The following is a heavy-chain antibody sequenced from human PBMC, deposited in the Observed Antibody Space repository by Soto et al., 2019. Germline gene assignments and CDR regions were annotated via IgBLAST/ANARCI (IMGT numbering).Heavy chain of an antibody. CDR1: GFTFSSYT. J-gene: IGHJ4*01. CDR2: ISGSGGSP. D-gene: IGHD2-21*01. CDR3: AKARCAGDSCYAPEY. V-gene: IGHV3-23*01. Sequence: DVQLLESGGGLVQPGGSLRLSCAASGFTFSSYTMAWVRQAPGKGLEWVSSISGSGGSPSYADSVQGRFTISRDNPRNTLSLQMNSLRVEDTATYYCAKARCAGDSCYAPEYWGHGSLVIVSS.